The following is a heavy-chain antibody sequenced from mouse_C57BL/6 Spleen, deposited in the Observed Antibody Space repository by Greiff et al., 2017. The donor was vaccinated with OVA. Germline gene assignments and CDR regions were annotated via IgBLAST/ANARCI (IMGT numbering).Heavy chain of an antibody. CDR2: IDPEDGDT. V-gene: IGHV14-1*01. D-gene: IGHD1-1*01. CDR1: GFNINDYY. Sequence: VQLKQSGAELVRPGASVKLSCTASGFNINDYYMHWVKQRPEQGLEWIGRIDPEDGDTEYAPKFQGKATMTADTSSNTAYMQLSSLTSEDTAVYYCTTGGITTVGEGFAYWGQGTLVTVSA. CDR3: TTGGITTVGEGFAY. J-gene: IGHJ3*01.